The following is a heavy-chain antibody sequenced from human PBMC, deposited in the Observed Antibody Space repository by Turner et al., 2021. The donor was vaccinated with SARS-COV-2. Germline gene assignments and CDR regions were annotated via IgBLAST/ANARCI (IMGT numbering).Heavy chain of an antibody. V-gene: IGHV1-18*01. Sequence: HVQLVQSGAEVKKPGASVMVPFKASGYTSTSYGISWLRQAPGQGLEWMGWISAYNGNTSYEQKLQGRVTMTTDTSTSTAYMELSSLRSEDTAVYYCAGPATFCSSNCYGMDVWGQGTTVTVS. D-gene: IGHD2-2*01. CDR2: ISAYNGNT. CDR3: AGPATFCSSNCYGMDV. J-gene: IGHJ6*02. CDR1: GYTSTSYG.